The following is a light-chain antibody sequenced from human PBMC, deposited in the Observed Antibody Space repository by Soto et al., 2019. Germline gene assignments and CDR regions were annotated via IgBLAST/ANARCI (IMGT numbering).Light chain of an antibody. CDR1: QSISDY. CDR3: QQYGSSP. J-gene: IGKJ1*01. V-gene: IGKV3-20*01. Sequence: EIVLTQSPATLSLSPGERATLSCRASQSISDYLAWYQQKPGQAPRLLIYDASNRATGIPDRFSGSGSGTDFTLTISRLEPEDFAVYYCQQYGSSPFGQGTKVDIK. CDR2: DAS.